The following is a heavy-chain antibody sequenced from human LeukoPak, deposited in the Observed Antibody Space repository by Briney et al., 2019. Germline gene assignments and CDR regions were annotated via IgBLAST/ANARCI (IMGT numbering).Heavy chain of an antibody. CDR2: IYSSGST. V-gene: IGHV4-59*08. D-gene: IGHD1-26*01. CDR3: ARHGLKLVGASTIYFDN. J-gene: IGHJ4*02. Sequence: SETLSLTCTVSGGSISNNYWSWIRQSPGKGLEWIGYIYSSGSTDYNPPLKSRVTLSVDTSRNQFSLKLNSMTAADTAVYYCARHGLKLVGASTIYFDNWGPGSLVTVSS. CDR1: GGSISNNY.